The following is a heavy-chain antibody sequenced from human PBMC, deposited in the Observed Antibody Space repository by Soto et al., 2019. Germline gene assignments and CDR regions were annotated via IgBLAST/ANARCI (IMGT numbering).Heavy chain of an antibody. CDR2: ISADSGST. CDR3: ARPLDYYYYAMDV. Sequence: QVQLVQSGDEVKKPGASVKVSCKASGYTFSSFRISWVRQAPGQGLEWMGWISADSGSTNYAQRFKNRVTMSTDTATTTAYMELTSLRSDDTALYYCARPLDYYYYAMDVWGQGNTVTVSS. J-gene: IGHJ6*02. CDR1: GYTFSSFR. V-gene: IGHV1-18*01.